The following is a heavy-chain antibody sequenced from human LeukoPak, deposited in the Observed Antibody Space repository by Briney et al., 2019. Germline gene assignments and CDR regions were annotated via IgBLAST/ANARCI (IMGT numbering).Heavy chain of an antibody. J-gene: IGHJ4*02. CDR1: GYTFTSYD. V-gene: IGHV1-18*01. Sequence: ASVKVSCKASGYTFTSYDISWVRQAPGQGLEWMGWISAYNGNTNYAQELQGRVTMTTDTSTSTAYMELRSLRSDDTAVYYCARTGGRWDSSGYYPSYFDYWGQGTLVTVSS. CDR3: ARTGGRWDSSGYYPSYFDY. D-gene: IGHD3-22*01. CDR2: ISAYNGNT.